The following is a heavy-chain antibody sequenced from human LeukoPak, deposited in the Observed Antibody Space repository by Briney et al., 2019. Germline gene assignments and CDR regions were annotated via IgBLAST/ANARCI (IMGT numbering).Heavy chain of an antibody. Sequence: ASVKVSFTASGYTFTSYGISWVRQAPGQGLEWMGWISAYNGNTNYAQKLQGRVTMTTDTSTSTAYMELRSLRSDDTAVYYCARGTPGDDYVWGSPPEFDYWGQGTLVTVSS. CDR3: ARGTPGDDYVWGSPPEFDY. CDR1: GYTFTSYG. J-gene: IGHJ4*02. D-gene: IGHD3-16*01. V-gene: IGHV1-18*01. CDR2: ISAYNGNT.